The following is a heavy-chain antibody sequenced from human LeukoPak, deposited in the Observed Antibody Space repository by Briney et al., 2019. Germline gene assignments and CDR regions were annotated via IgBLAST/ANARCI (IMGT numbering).Heavy chain of an antibody. V-gene: IGHV3-33*06. Sequence: PGGSLRLSCAASGFTFSSYGMHWVRQAPGKGLEWVAVIWYDGSNKYYADSVKGRFTISRDNSKNTLYLQMNSLRAEDTAVYYCAKSVTAAGTYAFDIWGQGTVVTVSS. CDR2: IWYDGSNK. D-gene: IGHD6-13*01. CDR1: GFTFSSYG. J-gene: IGHJ3*02. CDR3: AKSVTAAGTYAFDI.